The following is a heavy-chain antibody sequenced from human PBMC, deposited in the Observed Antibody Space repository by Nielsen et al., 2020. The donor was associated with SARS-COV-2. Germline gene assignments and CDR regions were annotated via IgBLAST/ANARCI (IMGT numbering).Heavy chain of an antibody. J-gene: IGHJ4*02. D-gene: IGHD1-26*01. V-gene: IGHV1-18*01. Sequence: ASVKVSCKASGYNFNTYGLSWVRQAPGQGLEWMGWISGHNGNRNYAQKFQGRVTMTTDISTSTGYMEVRSLRSDDTAVYYCARGGVPPYRVGAQDYWGQGTLVTVSS. CDR1: GYNFNTYG. CDR2: ISGHNGNR. CDR3: ARGGVPPYRVGAQDY.